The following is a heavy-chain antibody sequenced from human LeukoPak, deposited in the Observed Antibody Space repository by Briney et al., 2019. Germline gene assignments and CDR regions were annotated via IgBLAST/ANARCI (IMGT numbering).Heavy chain of an antibody. CDR1: GFTFRDHF. V-gene: IGHV3-11*01. Sequence: GGSLRLSCAASGFTFRDHFMSWIRQVPGKGLEWVSQISSSGTTTYYVDSVKGRFTISRDNAKNSVFLQMNSLRVEDTAVYYCARADVINGGYFDLWGRGTLVTVSS. CDR2: ISSSGTTT. CDR3: ARADVINGGYFDL. J-gene: IGHJ2*01. D-gene: IGHD7-27*01.